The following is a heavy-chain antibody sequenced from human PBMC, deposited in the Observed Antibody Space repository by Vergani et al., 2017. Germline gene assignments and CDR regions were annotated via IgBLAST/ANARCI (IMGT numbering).Heavy chain of an antibody. D-gene: IGHD3-10*01. J-gene: IGHJ6*03. CDR1: GGPLSRFA. V-gene: IGHV1-69*01. CDR3: AKDSPRGKTNYYYYYMDV. Sequence: QVQLEQSGAEVRKPGSSVKVSCKASGGPLSRFAIGWVRQAPGQGLEWMGEIIPILGTTNYAQRSRDKFSITADESTGTAYMELTSLTSEDTAVYYCAKDSPRGKTNYYYYYMDVWGKGTTVTVSS. CDR2: IIPILGTT.